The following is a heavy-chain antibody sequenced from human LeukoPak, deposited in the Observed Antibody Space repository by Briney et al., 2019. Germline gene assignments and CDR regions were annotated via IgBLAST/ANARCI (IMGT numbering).Heavy chain of an antibody. CDR2: ISGSGGST. CDR3: AKVHLGGSIDY. CDR1: GFTFSNAW. V-gene: IGHV3-23*01. J-gene: IGHJ4*02. D-gene: IGHD5-12*01. Sequence: PGGSLRLSCAASGFTFSNAWMSWVRQAPGKGLEWVSAISGSGGSTYYADSVKGRFTISRDNSKNTLYLQMNSLRAEDTAVYYCAKVHLGGSIDYWGQGTLVTVSS.